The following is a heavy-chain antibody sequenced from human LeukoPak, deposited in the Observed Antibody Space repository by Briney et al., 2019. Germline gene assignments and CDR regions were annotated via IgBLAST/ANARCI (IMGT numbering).Heavy chain of an antibody. CDR3: ARGGAPGYCSGGSCYRWFDP. Sequence: SETLSLTCAVYGGSFSGYYWSWIRQPPGKGLEWIGEINHSGSTNYNPSLKSRVTISVDTSKNQFSPKLSSVTAADTAVYYCARGGAPGYCSGGSCYRWFDPWGQGTLVTVSS. CDR1: GGSFSGYY. D-gene: IGHD2-15*01. V-gene: IGHV4-34*01. CDR2: INHSGST. J-gene: IGHJ5*02.